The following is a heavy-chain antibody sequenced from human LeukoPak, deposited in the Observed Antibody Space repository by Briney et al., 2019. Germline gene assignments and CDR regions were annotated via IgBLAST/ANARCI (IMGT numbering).Heavy chain of an antibody. CDR2: LIVIFGTP. D-gene: IGHD3-10*01. CDR3: ATFLRGPKAPAYYYYYMDV. Sequence: GASVKVSCKASGGTSSTFAFSWVRQAPGQGLEWMGGLIVIFGTPNYARNFQDRVTITADESTSTAYMGLSSLRSEDTAVYYCATFLRGPKAPAYYYYYMDVWGKGTTVTVSS. J-gene: IGHJ6*03. V-gene: IGHV1-69*13. CDR1: GGTSSTFA.